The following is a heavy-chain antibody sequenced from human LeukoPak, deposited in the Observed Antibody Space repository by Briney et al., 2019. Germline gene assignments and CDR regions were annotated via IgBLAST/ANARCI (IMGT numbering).Heavy chain of an antibody. CDR1: GYTFTSYD. Sequence: ASVKVSCKASGYTFTSYDINWVRQATGQGLEWMGWMNPNSGNTGYAQKFQGRVTMTRNTSISTAYMELSSLRSKDTAVYYCARERGSSSSFDYWGQGTLVTVSS. CDR3: ARERGSSSSFDY. CDR2: MNPNSGNT. V-gene: IGHV1-8*01. J-gene: IGHJ4*02. D-gene: IGHD6-6*01.